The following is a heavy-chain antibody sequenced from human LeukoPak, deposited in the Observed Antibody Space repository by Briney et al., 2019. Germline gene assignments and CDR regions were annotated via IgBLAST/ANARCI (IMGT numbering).Heavy chain of an antibody. CDR1: GYTFTTHG. Sequence: PVASVKVSCKASGYTFTTHGIAWVRQAPGQGLEWMGWISAHNGNTNYAQSLQGRVTMTTDTSTNTAYMELRSLRSDDTAVYYCARDGYFDLWGRGTLVTVSS. CDR2: ISAHNGNT. CDR3: ARDGYFDL. J-gene: IGHJ2*01. V-gene: IGHV1-18*01.